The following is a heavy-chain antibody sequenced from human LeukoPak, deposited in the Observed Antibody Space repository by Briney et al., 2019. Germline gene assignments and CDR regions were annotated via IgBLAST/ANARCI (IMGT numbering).Heavy chain of an antibody. V-gene: IGHV3-53*01. D-gene: IGHD3-22*01. Sequence: GGSLRLSCAASGFTVSSNYMSWVRQAPGKGLEWVSVIYSGGSTYYADSVKGRFTISRDDSKNSLYLQMNSLRAEDTAVYYCARDRSMSYYDSSGYAFDIWGQGTMVTVSS. CDR2: IYSGGST. J-gene: IGHJ3*02. CDR3: ARDRSMSYYDSSGYAFDI. CDR1: GFTVSSNY.